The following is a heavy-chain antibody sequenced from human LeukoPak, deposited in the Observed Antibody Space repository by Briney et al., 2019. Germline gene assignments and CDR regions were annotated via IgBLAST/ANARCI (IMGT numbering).Heavy chain of an antibody. D-gene: IGHD3-9*01. Sequence: GASVKVSCKASGGTFSSYAISWVRQAPGQGLEWMGGIIPIFGTANYAQKFQGRVTITADKSTSTAYMELSSLRSEDTAVYYCARDSIGGYDILTGYVPAPNWFDPWGQGTLVTVSS. CDR1: GGTFSSYA. J-gene: IGHJ5*02. CDR3: ARDSIGGYDILTGYVPAPNWFDP. CDR2: IIPIFGTA. V-gene: IGHV1-69*06.